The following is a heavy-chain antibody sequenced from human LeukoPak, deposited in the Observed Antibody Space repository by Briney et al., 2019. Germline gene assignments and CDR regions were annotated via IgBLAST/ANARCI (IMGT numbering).Heavy chain of an antibody. V-gene: IGHV4-59*01. D-gene: IGHD3-16*01. J-gene: IGHJ4*02. CDR1: GGSIRSNF. CDR3: ARGYSPLGE. Sequence: SETLSLTRTVSGGSIRSNFWSWIRQPPGKGLEWIGYIYYSGNTNYNPTLKSRVTISVDTSKNQFSLKLTSVTAADTAVYYCARGYSPLGEWGQGTLVTVSS. CDR2: IYYSGNT.